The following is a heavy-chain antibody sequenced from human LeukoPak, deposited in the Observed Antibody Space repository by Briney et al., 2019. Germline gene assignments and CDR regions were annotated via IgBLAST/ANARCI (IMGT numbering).Heavy chain of an antibody. J-gene: IGHJ4*02. Sequence: GGSLRLSCAASGFTFRSYGMHWVCQAPGKGLGWVSAIWFDGRNADYAVAVKGRFTISRDNSKNTLYLQMNSLRAEDTAVYYCAKDRTQSRDYLDYWGQGTLVTVSS. CDR3: AKDRTQSRDYLDY. CDR2: IWFDGRNA. V-gene: IGHV3-33*06. CDR1: GFTFRSYG.